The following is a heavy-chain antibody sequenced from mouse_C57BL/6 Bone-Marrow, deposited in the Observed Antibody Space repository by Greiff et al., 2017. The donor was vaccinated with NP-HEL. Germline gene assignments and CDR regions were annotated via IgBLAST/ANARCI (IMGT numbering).Heavy chain of an antibody. D-gene: IGHD2-4*01. V-gene: IGHV1-81*01. J-gene: IGHJ3*01. CDR3: AREGDYEGAY. CDR1: GYTFTSYG. CDR2: IYPRSGNT. Sequence: VHLVESGAELARPGASVKLSCKASGYTFTSYGISWVKQRTGQGLEWIGEIYPRSGNTYYNEKFKGKATLTADKSSSTAYMELRSLTSEDSAVYFCAREGDYEGAYWGQGTLVTVSA.